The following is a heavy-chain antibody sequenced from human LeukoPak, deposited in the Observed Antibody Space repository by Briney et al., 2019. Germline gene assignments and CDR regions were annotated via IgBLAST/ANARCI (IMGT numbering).Heavy chain of an antibody. J-gene: IGHJ4*02. D-gene: IGHD1-20*01. V-gene: IGHV1-2*06. CDR3: ARGGKRLTVDYFDY. CDR1: GYTFTSYD. Sequence: ASVKVSCKASGYTFTSYDINWVRQAPGQGLEWMGRINPNSDDTNYARKFQGRVTMTRDTSISTVYMELSRLRSDDTAVYYCARGGKRLTVDYFDYWGQGTLVTVSS. CDR2: INPNSDDT.